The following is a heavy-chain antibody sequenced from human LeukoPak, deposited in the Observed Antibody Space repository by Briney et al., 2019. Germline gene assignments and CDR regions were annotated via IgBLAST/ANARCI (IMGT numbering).Heavy chain of an antibody. CDR2: INPSGGST. CDR3: ARGRNYYDSSDYYYEGDGFDI. CDR1: GYSFTSHY. Sequence: ASVKVSCKASGYSFTSHYMHWVRQAPGQGLEWMGIINPSGGSTSYAQKFQGRVTMTRDTSTSTVYMDLSSLRSEDTAVYYCARGRNYYDSSDYYYEGDGFDIWGQGTMVTVSS. V-gene: IGHV1-46*01. D-gene: IGHD3-22*01. J-gene: IGHJ3*02.